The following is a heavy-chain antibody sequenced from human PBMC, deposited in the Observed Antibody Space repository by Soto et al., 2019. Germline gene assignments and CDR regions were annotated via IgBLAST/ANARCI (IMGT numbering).Heavy chain of an antibody. CDR2: IGTSGSYI. CDR1: GAIFSRYS. J-gene: IGHJ4*02. V-gene: IGHV3-21*01. Sequence: PVGSLRLSCAVSGAIFSRYSMNWVRQAPGKGLEWVSSIGTSGSYIYDTDSVKGRFTISRDNTKDSLYLQMNSLRAEDTAIYYCARGSAFIGLDYWGQGTPVTVSS. D-gene: IGHD1-26*01. CDR3: ARGSAFIGLDY.